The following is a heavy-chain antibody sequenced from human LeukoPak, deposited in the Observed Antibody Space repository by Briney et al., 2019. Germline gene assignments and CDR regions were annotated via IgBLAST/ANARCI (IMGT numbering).Heavy chain of an antibody. CDR1: GGSFSGFY. CDR3: ARGDIVVVAAAIFRWFDP. Sequence: KPSETLSLTCAVYGGSFSGFYWSWIRQPPGKGLEWIGEISHSGTTNYNPSLKSRVSISVDTSLNQFSLKLSSVTAADTAVYYCARGDIVVVAAAIFRWFDPWGQGTLVTVSS. CDR2: ISHSGTT. D-gene: IGHD2-2*02. J-gene: IGHJ5*02. V-gene: IGHV4-34*01.